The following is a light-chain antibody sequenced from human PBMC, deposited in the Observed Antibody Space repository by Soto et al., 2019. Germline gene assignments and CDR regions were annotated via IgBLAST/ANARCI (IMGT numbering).Light chain of an antibody. CDR2: WAS. CDR3: QQYYSTPLT. CDR1: QSFLWSNNKNY. Sequence: VMTQSPDSLTVSLGERATINCKSSQSFLWSNNKNYLAWYQQKPGQSPKLLIYWASTRESGVPDRFSGSGSGTDFTLTISSLQAEDVAVYYCQQYYSTPLTFGGGTKVDIK. V-gene: IGKV4-1*01. J-gene: IGKJ4*01.